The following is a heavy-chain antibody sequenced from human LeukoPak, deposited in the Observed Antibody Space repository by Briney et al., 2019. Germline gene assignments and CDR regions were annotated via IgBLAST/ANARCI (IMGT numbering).Heavy chain of an antibody. V-gene: IGHV3-7*01. D-gene: IGHD1-14*01. CDR3: TRDRSRAEDD. CDR1: GFTFSGHW. J-gene: IGHJ4*02. CDR2: INQGGSDK. Sequence: GGCLRLSCAASGFTFSGHWMSWVRQAPGEGLEWVANINQGGSDKYYVDSVKGRFTISRDNANNLLYLQMNSLIGEDTAVYYCTRDRSRAEDDWGQGTLVTVSS.